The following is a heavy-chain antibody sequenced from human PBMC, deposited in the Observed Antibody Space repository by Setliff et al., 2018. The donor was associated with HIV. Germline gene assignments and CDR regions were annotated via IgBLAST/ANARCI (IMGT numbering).Heavy chain of an antibody. D-gene: IGHD6-19*01. CDR3: VRGPQWLVQKGRVYYFDY. CDR1: GSFINSDY. J-gene: IGHJ4*02. CDR2: IYHSATT. V-gene: IGHV4-38-2*01. Sequence: SETLSLTCAVSGSFINSDYWGWIRQPPGKGLEWIGSIYHSATTYYNPSLWGRVTISVDTSKNQVSLKLNSMTAADTAVYFCVRGPQWLVQKGRVYYFDYWGQGTLVTVSS.